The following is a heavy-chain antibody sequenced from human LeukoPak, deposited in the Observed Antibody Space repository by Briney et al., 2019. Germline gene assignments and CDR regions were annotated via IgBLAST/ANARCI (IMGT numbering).Heavy chain of an antibody. CDR1: GGTFSSYA. CDR2: IIPILGIA. J-gene: IGHJ4*02. V-gene: IGHV1-69*04. D-gene: IGHD3-22*01. CDR3: ARFDYYDARGGINDY. Sequence: CSVKVSCKASGGTFSSYAISWVRQAPGQGLEWMGRIIPILGIANYAQKFQGRVTITADKSTSTAYMELSSLRSEDTAVYYCARFDYYDARGGINDYWGQGTLVTVSS.